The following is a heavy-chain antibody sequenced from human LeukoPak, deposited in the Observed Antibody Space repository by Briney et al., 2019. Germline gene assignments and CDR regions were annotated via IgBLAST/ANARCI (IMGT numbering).Heavy chain of an antibody. V-gene: IGHV3-30*18. D-gene: IGHD3-22*01. CDR3: AKGRVDYYDSSDAFDI. CDR1: GFTFSSYG. J-gene: IGHJ3*02. Sequence: GRSLRLSCAASGFTFSSYGMHWVRQAPGKGLERVAVISYHGSNKYYADSVKGRFTISRGNSKNTLYLQMNSLRPEDTAMYYCAKGRVDYYDSSDAFDIWGQGTMVTVSS. CDR2: ISYHGSNK.